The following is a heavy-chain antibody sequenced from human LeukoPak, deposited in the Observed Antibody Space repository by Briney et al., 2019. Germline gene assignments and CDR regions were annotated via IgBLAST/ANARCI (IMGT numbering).Heavy chain of an antibody. D-gene: IGHD3-22*01. V-gene: IGHV1-2*02. CDR3: ARAGVWDYSDSSGYHNAAFDI. J-gene: IGHJ3*02. Sequence: GASVKVSCKASGFALTTYNIVWLRQAPGQGLEWMGWINPSSGGTNYAQKFQGRVTVTRDTSISTAYMDLSRLRSGDTAVYYCARAGVWDYSDSSGYHNAAFDIWGQGTMVTVSS. CDR1: GFALTTYN. CDR2: INPSSGGT.